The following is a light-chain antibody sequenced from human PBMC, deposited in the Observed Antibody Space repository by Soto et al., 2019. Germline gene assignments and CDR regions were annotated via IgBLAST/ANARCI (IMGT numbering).Light chain of an antibody. V-gene: IGLV8-61*01. CDR2: STN. CDR1: SGSVSTSYS. J-gene: IGLJ3*02. CDR3: VLYMGGVTSL. Sequence: QTVVTQEPSFSVSPGRTVTLTCGLSSGSVSTSYSPSWYQQTPGQAPRTLIYSTNTRSSGVPDRFSGSILGNKAALTITGAKTDYESDYYCVLYMGGVTSLFGGGTNLTVL.